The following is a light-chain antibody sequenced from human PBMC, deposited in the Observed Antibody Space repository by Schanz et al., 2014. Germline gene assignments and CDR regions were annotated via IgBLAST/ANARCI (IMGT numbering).Light chain of an antibody. CDR1: QSIGTN. Sequence: EIVMTQSPATLSVSPGERASLSCRASQSIGTNLAWYQQKPGQAPRILIYDVSTRATGIPARFSGSGSGTEFTLTISSLQSEDFAVYYCQQYGSSPPYTFGQGTKLEIK. V-gene: IGKV3-15*01. J-gene: IGKJ2*01. CDR3: QQYGSSPPYT. CDR2: DVS.